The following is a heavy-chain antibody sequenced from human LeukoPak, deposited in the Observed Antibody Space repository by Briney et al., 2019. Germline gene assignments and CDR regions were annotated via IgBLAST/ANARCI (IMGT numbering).Heavy chain of an antibody. CDR3: ARRDNTGFDS. V-gene: IGHV1-8*01. CDR1: GYTFTSND. Sequence: GPSVKVSCKASGYTFTSNDLNWVRQASGQGLEWMGWMNPNSGNTGYAQKFQGRLTMTRNNSISTAYMEPSSLRSEDTALYYCARRDNTGFDSWGQGTLVTASS. D-gene: IGHD2-15*01. CDR2: MNPNSGNT. J-gene: IGHJ4*02.